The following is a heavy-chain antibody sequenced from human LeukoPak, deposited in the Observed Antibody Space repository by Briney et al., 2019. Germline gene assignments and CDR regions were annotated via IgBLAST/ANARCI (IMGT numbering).Heavy chain of an antibody. CDR2: IRYDGSNK. J-gene: IGHJ6*03. CDR3: AKAAKGYYGSGSYYNQDYYYYYMDV. Sequence: GGSLRLSCAASGFTFSNYGMHWVRQAPGKGLEWVAFIRYDGSNKYYADSVKGRFTISRENSKNTLYLQMNSLRAEDTAVYYCAKAAKGYYGSGSYYNQDYYYYYMDVWGKGTTVTISS. D-gene: IGHD3-10*01. CDR1: GFTFSNYG. V-gene: IGHV3-30*02.